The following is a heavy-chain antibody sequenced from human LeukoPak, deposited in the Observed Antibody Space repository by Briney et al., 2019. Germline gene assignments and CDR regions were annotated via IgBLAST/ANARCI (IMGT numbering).Heavy chain of an antibody. J-gene: IGHJ5*02. CDR1: GGSISSGGYS. CDR2: IYYSGST. D-gene: IGHD6-13*01. V-gene: IGHV4-61*08. Sequence: SETLSLTCAVSGGSISSGGYSWSWIRQPPGKGLEWIGYIYYSGSTNYNPSLKSRVTISVDTSKNQFSLKLSSVTAADTAVYYCARAIAAWFDPWGQGTLVTVSS. CDR3: ARAIAAWFDP.